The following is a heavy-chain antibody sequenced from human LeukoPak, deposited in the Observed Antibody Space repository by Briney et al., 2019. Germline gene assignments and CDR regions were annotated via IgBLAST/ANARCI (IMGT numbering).Heavy chain of an antibody. Sequence: PGRSLRLSCAAAGFTFSNYAMHWVRQAPGKGVEGVSAISGSGGSTYYADSVRGRFAISRDNSKNTLYLQMNSLRAEDMAVYYCAKGGYNFDWPYDYWGQGTLVTVSS. CDR1: GFTFSNYA. V-gene: IGHV3-23*01. CDR2: ISGSGGST. J-gene: IGHJ4*02. D-gene: IGHD3-9*01. CDR3: AKGGYNFDWPYDY.